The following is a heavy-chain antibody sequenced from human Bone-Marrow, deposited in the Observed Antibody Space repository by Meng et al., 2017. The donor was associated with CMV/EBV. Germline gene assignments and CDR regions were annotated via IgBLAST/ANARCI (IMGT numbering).Heavy chain of an antibody. Sequence: GGSLRLSCAASGFIFSRYPMHWVRQAPGKGLEWVAVISYDGSNKYYADSVKGRFTISRDNSKNTLYLQMNSLRAEDAAVYYCASDCSTSCYIGGSENYNYGMDVWGQGPTVTVSS. J-gene: IGHJ6*02. CDR1: GFIFSRYP. V-gene: IGHV3-30*04. D-gene: IGHD2-2*02. CDR2: ISYDGSNK. CDR3: ASDCSTSCYIGGSENYNYGMDV.